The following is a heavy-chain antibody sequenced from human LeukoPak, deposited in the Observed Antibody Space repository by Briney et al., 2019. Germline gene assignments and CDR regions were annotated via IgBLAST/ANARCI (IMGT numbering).Heavy chain of an antibody. D-gene: IGHD6-13*01. CDR3: ARGGSSSSWYYYYGMDV. V-gene: IGHV4-4*09. CDR2: IYTSGST. CDR1: GGSISSYY. Sequence: PSETLSLTCTVSGGSISSYYWSWIRQPPGKGLEWIGYIYTSGSTNYNPSLKSRVTISVDTSKNQFSLKLSSVTAADTAVYYCARGGSSSSWYYYYGMDVWGQGTTVTVSS. J-gene: IGHJ6*02.